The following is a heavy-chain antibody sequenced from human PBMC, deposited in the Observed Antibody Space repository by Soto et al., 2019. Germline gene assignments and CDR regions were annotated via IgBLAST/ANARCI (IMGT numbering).Heavy chain of an antibody. CDR3: ARDYDSSGYSYFDY. D-gene: IGHD3-22*01. J-gene: IGHJ4*02. CDR2: IYYSGST. CDR1: GGSISSYY. Sequence: QVQLQESGPGLVKPSETLSLTCTVSGGSISSYYWSWIRQPPGKGLEWIGYIYYSGSTNYNPSLKSRVTISVDTSKNQFSLKLSSVTAADTAVYYCARDYDSSGYSYFDYWGQGTLVTVSS. V-gene: IGHV4-59*01.